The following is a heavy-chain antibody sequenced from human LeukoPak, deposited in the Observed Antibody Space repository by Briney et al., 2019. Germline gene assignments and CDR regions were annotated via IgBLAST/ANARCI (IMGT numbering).Heavy chain of an antibody. CDR2: FDPEDGET. D-gene: IGHD6-6*01. Sequence: GASVKVSCKVSGYTLTELSMHWVRQAPGKGLEWMGGFDPEDGETIYAQKFQGRVTITRNTSTSTAYMELSSLRSEDTAVYYCARAYSSSSFSDYWGQGTLVTVSS. J-gene: IGHJ4*02. V-gene: IGHV1-24*01. CDR3: ARAYSSSSFSDY. CDR1: GYTLTELS.